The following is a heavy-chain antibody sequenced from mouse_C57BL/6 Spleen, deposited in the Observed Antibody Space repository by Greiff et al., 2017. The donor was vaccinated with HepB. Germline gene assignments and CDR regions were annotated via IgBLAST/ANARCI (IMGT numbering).Heavy chain of an antibody. J-gene: IGHJ3*01. Sequence: QVHVKQSGAELVKPGASVKLSCKASGYTFTEYTIHWVKQRSGQGLEWIGWFYPGSGSIKYNEKFKDKATLTADKSSSTVYMELSRLTSEDSAVYFCARHEEGVITKVQGFAYWGQGTLVTVSA. D-gene: IGHD1-1*01. CDR2: FYPGSGSI. V-gene: IGHV1-62-2*01. CDR3: ARHEEGVITKVQGFAY. CDR1: GYTFTEYT.